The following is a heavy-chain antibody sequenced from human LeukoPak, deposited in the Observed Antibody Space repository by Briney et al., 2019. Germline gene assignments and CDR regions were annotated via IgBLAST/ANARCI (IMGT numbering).Heavy chain of an antibody. CDR2: IYYSGST. CDR1: GGSFSGGSYY. CDR3: ATSGSGSIGYFDY. J-gene: IGHJ4*02. D-gene: IGHD3-10*01. Sequence: SETLSLTCTVSGGSFSGGSYYWSWIRQPPGTGLEWIGYIYYSGSTNYNPSLKSRVTISVNTSKNQFPLKLSSVTAADTAVYYCATSGSGSIGYFDYWGQGTLVTVSS. V-gene: IGHV4-61*01.